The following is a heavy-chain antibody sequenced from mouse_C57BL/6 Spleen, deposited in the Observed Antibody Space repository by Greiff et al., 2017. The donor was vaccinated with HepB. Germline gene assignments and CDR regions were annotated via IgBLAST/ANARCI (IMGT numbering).Heavy chain of an antibody. CDR3: ARWSPWFAY. V-gene: IGHV1-50*01. J-gene: IGHJ3*01. CDR1: GYTFTSYW. D-gene: IGHD1-1*02. Sequence: QVQLQQSGAELVKPGASVKLSCKASGYTFTSYWMQWVKQRPGQGLEWIGEIDPSDSYTNYNQKFKGKATLTVDTSSSTAYMQLSSLTSEDSAVYYCARWSPWFAYWGQGTLVTVSA. CDR2: IDPSDSYT.